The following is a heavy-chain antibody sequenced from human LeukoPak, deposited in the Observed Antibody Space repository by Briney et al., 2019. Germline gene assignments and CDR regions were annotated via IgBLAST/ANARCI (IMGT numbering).Heavy chain of an antibody. Sequence: GGSLRLSCAASGFTFSSYAMSWVRQAPGEGLEWVSAISGSGGSTYYADSVKGRFTISRDNAKNSLYLQMNSLRAEDTAVYYCARTDGVPYYYYYMDVWGKGTTVTVSS. D-gene: IGHD2-2*01. CDR1: GFTFSSYA. V-gene: IGHV3-23*01. J-gene: IGHJ6*03. CDR3: ARTDGVPYYYYYMDV. CDR2: ISGSGGST.